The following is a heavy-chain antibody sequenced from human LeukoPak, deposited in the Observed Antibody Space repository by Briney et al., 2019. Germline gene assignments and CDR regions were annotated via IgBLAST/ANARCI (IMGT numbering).Heavy chain of an antibody. CDR3: ARSAVTTQLDY. Sequence: SETLSLTCAVYGGSFSGYYWSWIRQPPGKGLEWIGEINHSGSTNYNPSLKSRVTISVDTSKNQFSLKLSSVTAADTAVYYCARSAVTTQLDYWGQGTPVTVSS. V-gene: IGHV4-34*01. D-gene: IGHD4-17*01. J-gene: IGHJ4*02. CDR2: INHSGST. CDR1: GGSFSGYY.